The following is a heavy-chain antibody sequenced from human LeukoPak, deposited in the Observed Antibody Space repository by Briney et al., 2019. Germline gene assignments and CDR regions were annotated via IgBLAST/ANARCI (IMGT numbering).Heavy chain of an antibody. CDR1: GFTFSNAW. CDR2: IKSKTDGVTT. J-gene: IGHJ4*02. V-gene: IGHV3-15*01. CDR3: ATASYGYRGPLRGVDY. Sequence: PGGSLRLSCSASGFTFSNAWMSWVRQAPGKGLEWVGRIKSKTDGVTTDYAEPVMGRFTISRDDSKDTLSLQMNSLKTEDTAVYYCATASYGYRGPLRGVDYWGQGTLVTVSS. D-gene: IGHD3-16*01.